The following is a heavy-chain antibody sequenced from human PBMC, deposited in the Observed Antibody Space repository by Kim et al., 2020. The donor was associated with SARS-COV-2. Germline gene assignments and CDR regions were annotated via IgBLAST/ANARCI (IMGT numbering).Heavy chain of an antibody. CDR2: INTNTGNP. CDR1: GYTFSSNA. Sequence: ASVKVSCKASGYTFSSNAINWVRQAPGQGLEWMGWINTNTGNPTYAQGFTGRFVFPLGTSVSTAYLQISSLKAEDTAVYYCARNMQDYGDWYYYGMDVWG. D-gene: IGHD4-17*01. J-gene: IGHJ6*02. V-gene: IGHV7-4-1*02. CDR3: ARNMQDYGDWYYYGMDV.